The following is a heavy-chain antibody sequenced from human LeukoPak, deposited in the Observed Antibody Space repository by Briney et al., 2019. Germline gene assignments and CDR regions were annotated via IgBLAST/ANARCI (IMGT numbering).Heavy chain of an antibody. J-gene: IGHJ5*02. V-gene: IGHV5-51*01. Sequence: GESLKISCKGSGYSFTSYWIGWVRQMPGKGLEWMGIIYPGDSDTRYSPSFQGQVTISADKSISTAYLQWSSLKASDTAMYYCARQRHYYDSSGETWFDPWGQGTLVTVSS. CDR3: ARQRHYYDSSGETWFDP. CDR2: IYPGDSDT. D-gene: IGHD3-22*01. CDR1: GYSFTSYW.